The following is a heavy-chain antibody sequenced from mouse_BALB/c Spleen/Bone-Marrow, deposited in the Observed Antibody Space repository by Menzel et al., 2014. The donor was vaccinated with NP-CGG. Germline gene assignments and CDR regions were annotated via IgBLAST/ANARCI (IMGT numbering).Heavy chain of an antibody. J-gene: IGHJ3*01. V-gene: IGHV4-1*02. CDR3: ARLYYYGQFAY. CDR2: INPDSSTI. CDR1: GFDFSRYW. D-gene: IGHD1-1*01. Sequence: EVKLVESGGGLVQPGGSLKLSCAASGFDFSRYWMSWVRQAPGKGLEWIGEINPDSSTINYTPSLKDKFIISRDNAKNTLYLQMSKVRSEDTALYYCARLYYYGQFAYWGQGTLVTVPA.